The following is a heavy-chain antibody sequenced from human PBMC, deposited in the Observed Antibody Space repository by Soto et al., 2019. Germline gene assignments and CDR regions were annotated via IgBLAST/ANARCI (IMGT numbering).Heavy chain of an antibody. Sequence: EVQLVESGGGSVQPGGSLRLSCAASGFTFNSYSMHWVRQAPGKGLEWVSYITGSSSAIYYADSVKGRFTISRDNAKNSLSLQMNSLRDEDTAVYYCARGYCNGGSCYPGIYWGQGTLVSVSS. V-gene: IGHV3-48*02. CDR3: ARGYCNGGSCYPGIY. J-gene: IGHJ4*02. CDR2: ITGSSSAI. D-gene: IGHD2-15*01. CDR1: GFTFNSYS.